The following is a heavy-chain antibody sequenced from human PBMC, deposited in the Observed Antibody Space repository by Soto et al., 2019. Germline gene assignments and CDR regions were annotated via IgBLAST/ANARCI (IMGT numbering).Heavy chain of an antibody. J-gene: IGHJ6*02. CDR2: IYYNGSS. Sequence: QVQLQESGPGLVKPSQTLSLTCTVSGGSISSGGYYWSWIRQHPGKGLEWIGYIYYNGSSYYNPSRKSRVTISVDTSKNQFSLKLSSVTAADTAVYYCARVCGGDCHYGMDVWGQGTTVTVSS. V-gene: IGHV4-31*03. D-gene: IGHD2-21*02. CDR3: ARVCGGDCHYGMDV. CDR1: GGSISSGGYY.